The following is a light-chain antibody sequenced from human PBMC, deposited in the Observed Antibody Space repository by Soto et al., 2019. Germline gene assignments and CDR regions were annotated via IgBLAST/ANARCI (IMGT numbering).Light chain of an antibody. CDR2: DAS. Sequence: EIVLTQSPASLSLSPGERVTLSWRASQRVSSYLDWYQQKPGQAPRLLIYDASNRATGIPARFSGSGSGTDFTLTISSLEPEDFAVYYCQQRSNWPLMYTFGQGTKLEIK. J-gene: IGKJ2*01. V-gene: IGKV3-11*01. CDR3: QQRSNWPLMYT. CDR1: QRVSSY.